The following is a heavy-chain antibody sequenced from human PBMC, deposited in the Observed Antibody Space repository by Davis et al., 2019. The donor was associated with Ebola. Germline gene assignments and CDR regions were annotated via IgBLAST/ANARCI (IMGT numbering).Heavy chain of an antibody. D-gene: IGHD5-12*01. CDR3: ARGRPEWLRFGFDY. CDR1: GGSFSGFY. CDR2: INHSGST. V-gene: IGHV4-34*01. Sequence: PSETLSLTCAVYGGSFSGFYWSWIRQPPGKGLEWIGEINHSGSTNYNPSLKSRVTISVDTSKNQFSLKLSSVTAADTAVYYCARGRPEWLRFGFDYWGQGTLVTVSS. J-gene: IGHJ4*02.